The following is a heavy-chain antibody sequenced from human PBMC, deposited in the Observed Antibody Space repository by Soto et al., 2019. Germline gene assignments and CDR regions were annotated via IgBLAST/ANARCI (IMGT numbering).Heavy chain of an antibody. CDR2: IIPILGIA. D-gene: IGHD6-13*01. CDR1: GGTFSSYT. V-gene: IGHV1-69*02. Sequence: QVQLVQSGAEVKKPGSSVKVSCKASGGTFSSYTISWVRQSPGQGLEWMGRIIPILGIANYAQKFQGRVTITADKSTSTAYMELSSLRSEATAVYYCARVSIAAAGTLYGWFDPWGQGTLVTVSS. J-gene: IGHJ5*02. CDR3: ARVSIAAAGTLYGWFDP.